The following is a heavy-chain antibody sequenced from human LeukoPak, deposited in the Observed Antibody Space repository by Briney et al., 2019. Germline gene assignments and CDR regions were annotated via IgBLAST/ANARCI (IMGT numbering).Heavy chain of an antibody. J-gene: IGHJ4*02. Sequence: GGSLRLSCAASGFTVSSNYMSWVRHAPGKGLERDSVIYSGGSTYYSDSVNGRFTISRDNSKNTLYLQMNSLRAEDTAVYYCARDSRGYSGSSSFDYWGQGTLVTVSS. CDR1: GFTVSSNY. D-gene: IGHD3-10*01. CDR2: IYSGGST. V-gene: IGHV3-53*01. CDR3: ARDSRGYSGSSSFDY.